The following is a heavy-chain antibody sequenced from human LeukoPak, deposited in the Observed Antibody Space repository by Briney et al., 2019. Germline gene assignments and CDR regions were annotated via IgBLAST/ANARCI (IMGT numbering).Heavy chain of an antibody. CDR3: ARESSRYFDWSTNYYMDV. J-gene: IGHJ6*03. CDR2: ISGSGGST. Sequence: GGSLRLSCAASGFTFSSYAMSWVRQAPGEGLEWVSGISGSGGSTYYADSVKGRFTISRDNSKHTMYLHMKSLRAEDTAVYYCARESSRYFDWSTNYYMDVWGKGTTVTVSS. D-gene: IGHD3-9*01. CDR1: GFTFSSYA. V-gene: IGHV3-23*01.